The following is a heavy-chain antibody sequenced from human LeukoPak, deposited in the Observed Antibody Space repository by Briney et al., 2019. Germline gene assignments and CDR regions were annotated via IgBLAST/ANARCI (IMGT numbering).Heavy chain of an antibody. D-gene: IGHD6-19*01. CDR2: IYYSGST. CDR3: ARHDRAYSSGWFYYFDY. CDR1: GGSISSYY. V-gene: IGHV4-59*08. J-gene: IGHJ4*02. Sequence: SETLSLTCTVSGGSISSYYWSWIRQPPGKGLEWIGYIYYSGSTNYNPSLKSRVTISVDTSKNQFSPKLSSVTAADTAVYYCARHDRAYSSGWFYYFDYWGQGTLVTVSS.